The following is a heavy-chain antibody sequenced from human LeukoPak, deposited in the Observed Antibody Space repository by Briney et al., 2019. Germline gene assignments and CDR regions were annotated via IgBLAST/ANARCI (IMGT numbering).Heavy chain of an antibody. D-gene: IGHD1-1*01. V-gene: IGHV4-39*07. CDR1: GNSISSSSYY. Sequence: TSETLSLTCTVSGNSISSSSYYWVWIRQPPGKGLEWIGSIYYSGSTYYNPSLKSRVTISVDTSKNQFSLKLSSVTAADTAVYYCARVNLPTYGNVWAPNFDYWGQGTLVTVSS. CDR3: ARVNLPTYGNVWAPNFDY. J-gene: IGHJ4*02. CDR2: IYYSGST.